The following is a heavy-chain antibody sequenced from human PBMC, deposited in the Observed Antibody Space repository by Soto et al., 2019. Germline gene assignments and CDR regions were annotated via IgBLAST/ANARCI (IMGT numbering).Heavy chain of an antibody. J-gene: IGHJ6*02. CDR1: GFTFSDHY. Sequence: GGSLRLSCAASGFTFSDHYMDWVRQAPGKGLEWVGRTRNKANSYTTEYAASVKGRFTISRDDSKISLYLQMNSLKTEDTAVYYCAIGIADYYYYGMDVWGQGTTVTVSS. CDR3: AIGIADYYYYGMDV. V-gene: IGHV3-72*01. CDR2: TRNKANSYTT. D-gene: IGHD6-13*01.